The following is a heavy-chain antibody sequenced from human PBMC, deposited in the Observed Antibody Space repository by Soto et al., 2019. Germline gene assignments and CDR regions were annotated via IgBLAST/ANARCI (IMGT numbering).Heavy chain of an antibody. CDR2: ISNNGFTT. Sequence: EVQLLDAGGGFVQPGVSLRLSCAASGFAVNNYAMTWFRQAPGQGLEWVSTISNNGFTTYYADSVKGRFTISRDNSVHTVYLQMSSLRAEDTALYYCAKERAARGIDYWGQGTLVTVSS. J-gene: IGHJ4*02. CDR3: AKERAARGIDY. CDR1: GFAVNNYA. D-gene: IGHD3-16*01. V-gene: IGHV3-23*01.